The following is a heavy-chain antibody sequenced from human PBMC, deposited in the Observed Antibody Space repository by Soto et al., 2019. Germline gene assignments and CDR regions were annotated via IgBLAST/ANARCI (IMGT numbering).Heavy chain of an antibody. D-gene: IGHD3-3*01. J-gene: IGHJ4*02. CDR1: GDSVSSNSAA. CDR3: ARGMLPIFGVVPKYFDY. CDR2: TYYRSKWYN. V-gene: IGHV6-1*01. Sequence: SQTLSLTCAISGDSVSSNSAAWNWIRQSPSRGLEWLGRTYYRSKWYNDYAVSVKSRITINPDTSKNQFSLQLNSVTPEDTAVYYCARGMLPIFGVVPKYFDYWGQGTLVTVSS.